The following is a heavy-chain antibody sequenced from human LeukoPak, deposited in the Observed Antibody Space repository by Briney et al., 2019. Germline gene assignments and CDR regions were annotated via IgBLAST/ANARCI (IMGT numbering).Heavy chain of an antibody. CDR1: GFTFNNYW. D-gene: IGHD6-19*01. CDR3: ARGGFSSGLDY. V-gene: IGHV3-74*01. J-gene: IGHJ4*02. Sequence: GGSLRLSCAASGFTFNNYWLHWVRHAPGKGLVWVSRIDTDGSGTIYADSVKGRFAISRDNAKNTLYLQMTSLRAEDTAVYYCARGGFSSGLDYWGQGILVTVSS. CDR2: IDTDGSGT.